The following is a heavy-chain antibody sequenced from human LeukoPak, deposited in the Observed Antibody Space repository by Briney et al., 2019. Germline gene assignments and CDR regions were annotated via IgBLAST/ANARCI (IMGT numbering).Heavy chain of an antibody. CDR2: ISSSSSYT. CDR3: ARRRYSSGWYVDY. CDR1: GFTFSDYY. J-gene: IGHJ4*02. D-gene: IGHD6-19*01. V-gene: IGHV3-11*06. Sequence: GGSLRLSCAASGFTFSDYYMSWIRQAPGKGLEWVSYISSSSSYTNYADSVKGRFTISRDNAKNSLYLQMNSLRAEDTDVYYCARRRYSSGWYVDYWGEGTLVTVSS.